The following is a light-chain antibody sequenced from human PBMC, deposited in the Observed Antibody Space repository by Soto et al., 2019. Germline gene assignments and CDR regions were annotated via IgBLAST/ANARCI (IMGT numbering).Light chain of an antibody. V-gene: IGKV3-20*01. Sequence: EIVLTQSPGTLSLSPGERATLSCRASQSVSSSYLAWYQQKPGQAPRLLIYGASSRATGIPDRFSGSASGTDFTLTISGLEPEDFAVYYCQQYGSSPPTFGQGTKLEIK. CDR3: QQYGSSPPT. J-gene: IGKJ2*01. CDR1: QSVSSSY. CDR2: GAS.